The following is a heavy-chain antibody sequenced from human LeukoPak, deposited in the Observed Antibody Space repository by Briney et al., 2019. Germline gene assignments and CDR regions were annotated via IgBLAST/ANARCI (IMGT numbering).Heavy chain of an antibody. V-gene: IGHV4-34*01. CDR3: ARLQPASGIAVAGVYFDY. J-gene: IGHJ4*02. Sequence: LETLSLTCAVYGGSFGGYYWSWIRQPPGKGLEWIGEINHSGSTNYDPSLKSRVTISVDTSKNQFSLKLSSVTAADTAVYYCARLQPASGIAVAGVYFDYWGQGTLVTVSS. CDR2: INHSGST. CDR1: GGSFGGYY. D-gene: IGHD6-19*01.